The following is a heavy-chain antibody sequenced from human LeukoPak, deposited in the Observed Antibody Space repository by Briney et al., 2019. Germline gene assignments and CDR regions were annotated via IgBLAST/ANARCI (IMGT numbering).Heavy chain of an antibody. CDR3: AKSLLWFGESWLDY. J-gene: IGHJ4*02. CDR1: GGSFNNYY. D-gene: IGHD3-10*01. Sequence: PSETLSLTCAVYGGSFNNYYWSWIRQPPGKGLEWIGEINHSGSTNYNPSLKSRVTISIDTSKNQFSLKLSSVTAADTAVYYCAKSLLWFGESWLDYWGLGTLVTVSS. CDR2: INHSGST. V-gene: IGHV4-34*01.